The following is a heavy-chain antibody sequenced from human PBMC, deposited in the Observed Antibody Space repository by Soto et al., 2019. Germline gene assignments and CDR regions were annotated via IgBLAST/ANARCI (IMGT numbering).Heavy chain of an antibody. V-gene: IGHV4-34*01. Sequence: QVQLQQWGAGLLKPSETLSLTCAVYGGSFSGYYWSWIRQPPGKGLEWIGEINHSGSTNYNPSLKSGVPISVDTSKTHFSLKLSSVTAADTAVYYCARANIAVADYWGQGTLVTVSS. J-gene: IGHJ4*02. CDR2: INHSGST. D-gene: IGHD6-19*01. CDR3: ARANIAVADY. CDR1: GGSFSGYY.